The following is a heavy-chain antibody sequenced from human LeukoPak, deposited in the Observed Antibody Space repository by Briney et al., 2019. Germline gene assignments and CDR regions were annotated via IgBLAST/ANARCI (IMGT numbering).Heavy chain of an antibody. J-gene: IGHJ4*02. CDR3: ARDYGGSSPFDY. CDR2: ISSSGSTI. CDR1: GFTFSSYE. V-gene: IGHV3-48*03. D-gene: IGHD4-23*01. Sequence: GGSLRLSCAASGFTFSSYEMHWVRQAPGEGLEWVSYISSSGSTIYYADSVKGRFTISRDNAKNSLYLQMNSLRAEDTAVYYCARDYGGSSPFDYWGQGTLVTVSS.